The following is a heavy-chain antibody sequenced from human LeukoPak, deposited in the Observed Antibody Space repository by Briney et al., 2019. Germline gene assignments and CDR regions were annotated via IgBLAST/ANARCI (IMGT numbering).Heavy chain of an antibody. J-gene: IGHJ4*02. CDR3: ARVAGSIDY. CDR2: VNPNSGCT. V-gene: IGHV1-8*03. D-gene: IGHD6-19*01. CDR1: GYTFTTYD. Sequence: ASVKVSCKASGYTFTTYDINWVRQATGQGLEWMGWVNPNSGCTGYAQKFQGRVTITRDTSISTAYMELSSLRSEDTAVYYCARVAGSIDYWGPGILVTVSS.